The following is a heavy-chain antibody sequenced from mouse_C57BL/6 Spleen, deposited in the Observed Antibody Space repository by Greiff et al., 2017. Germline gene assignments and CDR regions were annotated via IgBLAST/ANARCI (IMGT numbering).Heavy chain of an antibody. J-gene: IGHJ4*01. CDR2: ISGGGGNT. D-gene: IGHD1-1*01. CDR3: ARQGDYYGPHYYAMDY. Sequence: EVKVVESGGGLVKPGGSLKLSCAASGFTFSSYTMSWVRQTPEKRLEWVATISGGGGNTYYPDSVKGRFTISRDNAKNTLYLQMSSLRSEDTALYYCARQGDYYGPHYYAMDYWGQGTSVTVSS. CDR1: GFTFSSYT. V-gene: IGHV5-9*01.